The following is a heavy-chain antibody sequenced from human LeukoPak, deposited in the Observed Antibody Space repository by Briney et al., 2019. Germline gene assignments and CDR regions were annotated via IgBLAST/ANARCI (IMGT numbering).Heavy chain of an antibody. CDR3: ARSGSGYCHTPDY. Sequence: SETLSLNCAVYGGSFSGYYWTWIRQPPGKGLEWLGQIYHSGSTNYNPSLKSRVTISVDTSKSQFSLNLSSLTAADTAVYYCARSGSGYCHTPDYWGQGTLVTVSP. V-gene: IGHV4-34*01. J-gene: IGHJ4*02. CDR2: IYHSGST. D-gene: IGHD6-19*01. CDR1: GGSFSGYY.